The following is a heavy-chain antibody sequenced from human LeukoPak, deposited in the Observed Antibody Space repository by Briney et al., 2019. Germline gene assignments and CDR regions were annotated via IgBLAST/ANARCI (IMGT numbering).Heavy chain of an antibody. CDR1: GGSISSGGYS. CDR2: IYHSGST. Sequence: SHTLSLTCAVSGGSISSGGYSWSWIRQPPGRGLEWIEYIYHSGSTYYNPSLKSRVTISVDRSKNQFSLKLSSVTAADTAVYYCARVPRGSGYSGYDGAVDYWGQGTLVTVSS. V-gene: IGHV4-30-2*01. CDR3: ARVPRGSGYSGYDGAVDY. J-gene: IGHJ4*02. D-gene: IGHD5-12*01.